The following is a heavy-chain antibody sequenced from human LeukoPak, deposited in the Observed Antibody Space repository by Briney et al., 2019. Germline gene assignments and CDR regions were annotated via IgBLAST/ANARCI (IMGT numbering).Heavy chain of an antibody. D-gene: IGHD2-8*02. CDR3: ARFSGILVPDDY. CDR1: GYAFTSYG. J-gene: IGHJ4*02. CDR2: ISAYNGNT. Sequence: ASVKVSCKASGYAFTSYGISWVRQAPGQGLEWMGWISAYNGNTNYAQKLQGRITMTTDTSTSTAYMELRSLRSDDTAVYYCARFSGILVPDDYWGQGTLVTVSS. V-gene: IGHV1-18*01.